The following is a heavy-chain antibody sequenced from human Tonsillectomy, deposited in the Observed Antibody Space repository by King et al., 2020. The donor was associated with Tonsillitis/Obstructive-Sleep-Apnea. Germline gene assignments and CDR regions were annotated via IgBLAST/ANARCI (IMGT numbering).Heavy chain of an antibody. D-gene: IGHD5-12*01. CDR2: VWYDGSIK. V-gene: IGHV3-33*01. J-gene: IGHJ6*02. CDR3: ARDQTRVAYYYYAMDV. Sequence: VQLVESGGGVVQPGRSLRLSCATFGFTFSSYGMHWVRQAPGKGLEWVAVVWYDGSIKYYAHSVRGRFTISRDNSKNTLYLQMDSLRAEDTAVYYCARDQTRVAYYYYAMDVWGQGTTVTVSS. CDR1: GFTFSSYG.